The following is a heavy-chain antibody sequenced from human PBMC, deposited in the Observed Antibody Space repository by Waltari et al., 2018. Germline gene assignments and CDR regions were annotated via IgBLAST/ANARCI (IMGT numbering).Heavy chain of an antibody. CDR2: IYTSGIT. CDR3: ARSQISGKKWERPGAFDI. D-gene: IGHD1-26*01. Sequence: QVQLQESGPGLLKPSQTLSLTCTVSGGSISSGSYYCSWIRHPAGRGLEWIGRIYTSGITNYNASLKSRVTISVDTSKNQFSLKLSSVTAADTAVYYCARSQISGKKWERPGAFDIWGQGTMVTVSS. J-gene: IGHJ3*02. V-gene: IGHV4-61*02. CDR1: GGSISSGSYY.